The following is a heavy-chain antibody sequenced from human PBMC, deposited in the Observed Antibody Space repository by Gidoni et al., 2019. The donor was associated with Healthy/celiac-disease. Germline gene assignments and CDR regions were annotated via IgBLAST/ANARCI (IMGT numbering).Heavy chain of an antibody. Sequence: EVQLVESGGGLVQPGRSLSLSCEASGFTFDGYAMHWVRQAPGKGLEWVSGISWNSGSIGYADSVKGRFTISRDNAKNSLYLQMNSLRAEDTALYYCAKDIGYFDWLFYFDYWGQGTLVTVSS. V-gene: IGHV3-9*01. CDR2: ISWNSGSI. D-gene: IGHD3-9*01. CDR3: AKDIGYFDWLFYFDY. J-gene: IGHJ4*02. CDR1: GFTFDGYA.